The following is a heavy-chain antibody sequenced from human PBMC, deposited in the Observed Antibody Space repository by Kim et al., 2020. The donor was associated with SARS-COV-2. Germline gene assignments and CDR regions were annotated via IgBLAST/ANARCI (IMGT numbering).Heavy chain of an antibody. D-gene: IGHD2-2*01. J-gene: IGHJ3*02. CDR3: ARVFTRGAFDI. V-gene: IGHV4-39*01. Sequence: STYYNSSLKSRVTISVDTSKNQFSRKLTSVIAADTAVYYCARVFTRGAFDIWGQGTMVTVSS. CDR2: ST.